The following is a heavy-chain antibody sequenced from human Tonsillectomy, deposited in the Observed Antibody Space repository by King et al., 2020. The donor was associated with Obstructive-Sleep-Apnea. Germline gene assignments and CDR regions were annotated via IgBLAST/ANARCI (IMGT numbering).Heavy chain of an antibody. CDR3: TTDGCSSTSCYDNWFDP. D-gene: IGHD2-2*01. CDR1: GFTFSNAW. J-gene: IGHJ5*02. CDR2: INSKTDGGTT. Sequence: DVQLVESGGGLVKPGGSLRLSCAASGFTFSNAWMSWVRQAPGKGLEWVGRINSKTDGGTTDYAAPVKGRFIILRDDTKNTLNLQINSRKTEDTAVYYCTTDGCSSTSCYDNWFDPWGQGTLVTVSS. V-gene: IGHV3-15*01.